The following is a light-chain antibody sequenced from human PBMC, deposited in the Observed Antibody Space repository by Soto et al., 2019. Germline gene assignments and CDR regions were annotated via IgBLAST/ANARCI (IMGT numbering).Light chain of an antibody. CDR3: QHRSNWPPTWT. J-gene: IGKJ1*01. CDR2: HAS. V-gene: IGKV3-11*01. CDR1: QSVSSY. Sequence: IVSTQTPATLSLSPGERATLSCRASQSVSSYLAWYQQKPGQAPRLLIYHASNRATRIPARFSGSRSPTDFNLTNIRREPENFGVDDSQHRSNWPPTWTVSQGSIGDIK.